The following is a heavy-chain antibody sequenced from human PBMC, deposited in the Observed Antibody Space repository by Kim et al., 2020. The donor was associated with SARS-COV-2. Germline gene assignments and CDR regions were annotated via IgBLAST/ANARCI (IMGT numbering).Heavy chain of an antibody. J-gene: IGHJ4*02. Sequence: GGSLRLSCTASGFTFGDYAMSWFRQAPGKGLEWVGFIRSKAYGGTTEYAASVKGRFTISRDDSKSIAYLQMNSLKTEDTAVYYCTREPLVGATTFDYWGQGTLVTVSS. CDR1: GFTFGDYA. CDR2: IRSKAYGGTT. CDR3: TREPLVGATTFDY. D-gene: IGHD1-26*01. V-gene: IGHV3-49*03.